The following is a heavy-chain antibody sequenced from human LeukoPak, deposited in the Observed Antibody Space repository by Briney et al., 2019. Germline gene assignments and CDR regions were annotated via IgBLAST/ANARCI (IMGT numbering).Heavy chain of an antibody. CDR2: INPSGGST. CDR3: ARPKTRSGSPHSDYFDY. D-gene: IGHD1-26*01. CDR1: GYTFTTYG. J-gene: IGHJ4*02. Sequence: ASVKVSCKASGYTFTTYGISWVRQAPGQGLEWMGIINPSGGSTSYTQKFQGRFTMTSDTSTSTIYMELSSLRSEDTAVYYCARPKTRSGSPHSDYFDYWGQGTLVTVSS. V-gene: IGHV1-46*01.